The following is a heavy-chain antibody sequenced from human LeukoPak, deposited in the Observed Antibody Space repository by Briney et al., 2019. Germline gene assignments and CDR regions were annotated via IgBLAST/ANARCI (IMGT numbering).Heavy chain of an antibody. CDR3: ATLSVVVLHAELN. D-gene: IGHD2-15*01. Sequence: GGSLRLSCAASGFTFSVSWIRQAPGKGLEWISYISSTGSNIYYADSVKGRFTISRDNAKNSLYLQMNSLRVEDTAVYYCATLSVVVLHAELNWGQGTLVTVSS. J-gene: IGHJ4*02. V-gene: IGHV3-11*01. CDR2: ISSTGSNI. CDR1: GFTFSV.